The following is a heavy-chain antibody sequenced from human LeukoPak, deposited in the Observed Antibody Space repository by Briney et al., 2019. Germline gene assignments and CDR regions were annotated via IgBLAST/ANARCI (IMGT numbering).Heavy chain of an antibody. J-gene: IGHJ4*02. Sequence: GASVKVSFKVSGYRLTDVFIQWVRQAPGEGLEWVGGFDPEEGKKLYARKFQGRVTTTEDTSTDIAYMELHSLTSEDAAVYYCARDQGIGAAGYDFWGQGTLVTVSS. CDR1: GYRLTDVF. V-gene: IGHV1-24*01. CDR2: FDPEEGKK. D-gene: IGHD6-13*01. CDR3: ARDQGIGAAGYDF.